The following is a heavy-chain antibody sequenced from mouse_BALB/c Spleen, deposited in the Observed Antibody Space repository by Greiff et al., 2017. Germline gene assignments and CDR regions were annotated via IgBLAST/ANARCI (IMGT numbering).Heavy chain of an antibody. J-gene: IGHJ3*01. CDR3: TRRAEGNPFAY. V-gene: IGHV1-69*02. D-gene: IGHD2-1*01. CDR1: GYTFTSYW. CDR2: IYPSDSYT. Sequence: VQLQQPGAELVRPGASVKLSCKASGYTFTSYWINWVKQRPGQGLEWIGNIYPSDSYTNYNQKFKDKATLTVDKSSSTAYMQLSSPTSEDSAVYYCTRRAEGNPFAYWGQGTLVTVSA.